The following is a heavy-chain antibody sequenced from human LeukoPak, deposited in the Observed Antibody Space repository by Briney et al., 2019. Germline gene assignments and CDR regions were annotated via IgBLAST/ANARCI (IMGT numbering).Heavy chain of an antibody. Sequence: ASVMLTCKASGYTFTGYYIHWVRQAPGQGLEWMGWINPKTGGTNSAQKFQGRVTMTRDTSISTAYMELSNLRSDDTAMYYCARARYGSGSYYNPYYYNGMGVSGARATATVSS. V-gene: IGHV1-2*02. CDR3: ARARYGSGSYYNPYYYNGMGV. J-gene: IGHJ6*01. CDR1: GYTFTGYY. CDR2: INPKTGGT. D-gene: IGHD3-10*01.